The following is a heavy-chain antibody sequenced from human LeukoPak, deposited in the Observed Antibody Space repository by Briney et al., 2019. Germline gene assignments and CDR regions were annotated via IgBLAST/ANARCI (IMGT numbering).Heavy chain of an antibody. J-gene: IGHJ4*02. Sequence: QPGGSLRLSCAASGFTFDDYARHWVRQAPGKGLEWVSLISGDGGSTYYADSVKGRFTISRDNSKNSLYLQMNSLRTEYTALYYCAKDKSNTAEDYWGQGTLVTVSS. V-gene: IGHV3-43*02. CDR2: ISGDGGST. CDR1: GFTFDDYA. D-gene: IGHD5-18*01. CDR3: AKDKSNTAEDY.